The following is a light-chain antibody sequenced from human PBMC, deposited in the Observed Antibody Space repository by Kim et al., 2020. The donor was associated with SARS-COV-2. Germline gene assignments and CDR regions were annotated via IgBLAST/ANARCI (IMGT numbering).Light chain of an antibody. Sequence: EIVMTQSPATLSLPPGERATLSCRASQSISSYLAWYQQKPGQAPRLLIYNASNRATDIPARFSGSGSGTYFTLTISSLEPEDFAVYYCQQRSDWWTFGQGTKVDIK. CDR1: QSISSY. V-gene: IGKV3-11*01. CDR2: NAS. J-gene: IGKJ1*01. CDR3: QQRSDWWT.